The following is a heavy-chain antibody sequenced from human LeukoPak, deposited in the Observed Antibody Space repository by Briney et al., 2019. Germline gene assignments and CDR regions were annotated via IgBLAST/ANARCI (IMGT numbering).Heavy chain of an antibody. CDR2: ISAYSGNT. J-gene: IGHJ4*02. CDR1: GYTFTSYG. CDR3: ARGADTGSYGSLVYFDY. D-gene: IGHD3-16*01. Sequence: ASVKVSCKASGYTFTSYGISWVRQAPGQGLEWMGLISAYSGNTNFAQELQGRVTMTTDTSTSTAYMELRSLRSDDTAVYFCARGADTGSYGSLVYFDYWGQGTLVTVSS. V-gene: IGHV1-18*01.